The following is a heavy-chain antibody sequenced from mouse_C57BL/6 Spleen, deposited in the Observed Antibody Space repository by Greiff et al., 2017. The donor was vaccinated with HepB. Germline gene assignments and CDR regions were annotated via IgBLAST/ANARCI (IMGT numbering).Heavy chain of an antibody. J-gene: IGHJ1*03. V-gene: IGHV1-52*01. D-gene: IGHD1-1*01. CDR3: ARYGSSYWYFDV. CDR2: IDPSDSET. Sequence: QVHVKQPGAELVRPGSSVKLSCKASGYTFTSYWMHWVKQRPIQGLEWIGNIDPSDSETHYNQKFKDKATLTVDKSSSTAYMQLSSLTSEDSAVYYCARYGSSYWYFDVWGTGTTVTVSS. CDR1: GYTFTSYW.